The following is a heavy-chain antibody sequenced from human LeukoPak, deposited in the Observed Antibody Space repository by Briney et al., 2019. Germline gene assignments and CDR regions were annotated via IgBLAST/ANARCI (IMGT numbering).Heavy chain of an antibody. CDR3: ARGPRGLQQLGSRYMDV. J-gene: IGHJ6*03. D-gene: IGHD6-13*01. V-gene: IGHV3-74*01. CDR1: GFTFSSYW. CDR2: INSDGSST. Sequence: PGGSLRLSCAASGFTFSSYWMHWVRQAPGKGLVWVSRINSDGSSTSYADSVKGRFTISRDNAKNSLYLQMNSLRAEDTAVYYCARGPRGLQQLGSRYMDVWGKGTTVTISS.